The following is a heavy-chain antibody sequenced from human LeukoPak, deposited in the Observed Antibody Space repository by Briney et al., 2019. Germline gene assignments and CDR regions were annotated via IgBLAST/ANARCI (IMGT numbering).Heavy chain of an antibody. CDR2: INPNSGGT. J-gene: IGHJ4*02. D-gene: IGHD3-3*01. V-gene: IGHV1-2*02. Sequence: ASVKVSCKASGYTFTGYYMHWVRQAPGQGLEWMGWINPNSGGTNYAQKFQGRVTMTRDTSISTAYMELSRLRSDDTAVYYCASLTIFGVVNFDYWGQGTLVTVSS. CDR1: GYTFTGYY. CDR3: ASLTIFGVVNFDY.